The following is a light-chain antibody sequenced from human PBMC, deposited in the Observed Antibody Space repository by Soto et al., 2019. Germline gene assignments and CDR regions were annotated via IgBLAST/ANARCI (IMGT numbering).Light chain of an antibody. V-gene: IGLV2-11*01. Sequence: QSALTQPRSVSGSPGQTVTISCTGTSSDVGGFHYVSWYQQHPGKAPKLVIYDVSKRPSGVPDRFSGSKSGNTASLTISGLQAEDEADYYCCSYAGSYTFAVLFGGGTKLTVL. CDR3: CSYAGSYTFAVL. CDR2: DVS. CDR1: SSDVGGFHY. J-gene: IGLJ2*01.